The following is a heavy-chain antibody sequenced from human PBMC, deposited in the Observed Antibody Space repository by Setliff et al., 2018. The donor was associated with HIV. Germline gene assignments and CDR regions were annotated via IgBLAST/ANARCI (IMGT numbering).Heavy chain of an antibody. Sequence: SVKVSCKASEGTFSSYAVSWVRQAPGQGLEWMGGIIPILGIANYAQKFQGRVTITADESTSTAYMELSSLRSEDTAVYYCASGLMDSGGYYYYGMDVWGQGTTVTVSS. J-gene: IGHJ6*02. CDR3: ASGLMDSGGYYYYGMDV. CDR1: EGTFSSYA. CDR2: IIPILGIA. V-gene: IGHV1-69*10. D-gene: IGHD2-15*01.